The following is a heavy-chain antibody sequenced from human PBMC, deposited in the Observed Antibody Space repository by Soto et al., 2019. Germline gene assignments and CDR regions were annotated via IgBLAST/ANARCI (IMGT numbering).Heavy chain of an antibody. CDR2: IWYDGSTK. Sequence: QVQLVESGGGVVKPGRSLRLSCAASGFTFSSYGMHWVRQAPGKGLEWVAVIWYDGSTKYYADSVKGRLTISRDNAKNTPYLPINRLRAEDTAVSFRARDYAQSDGVDVWGQGTTVTVSS. CDR1: GFTFSSYG. D-gene: IGHD2-2*01. V-gene: IGHV3-33*01. CDR3: ARDYAQSDGVDV. J-gene: IGHJ6*02.